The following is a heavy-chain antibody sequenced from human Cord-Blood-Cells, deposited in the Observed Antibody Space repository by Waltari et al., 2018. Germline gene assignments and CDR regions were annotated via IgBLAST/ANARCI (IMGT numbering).Heavy chain of an antibody. V-gene: IGHV1-69*01. CDR2: IIPIFGTA. J-gene: IGHJ5*02. CDR1: GGTFSGYA. CDR3: ATYRYYDFWSGYWFDP. D-gene: IGHD3-3*01. Sequence: QVQLVQSGAEGKKPGSSVKVSCKASGGTFSGYAISWVRQAPGQGLEWMGGIIPIFGTANYAQKFQGRVTITADESTSTAYMELSSLRSEDTAVYYCATYRYYDFWSGYWFDPWGQGTLVTVSS.